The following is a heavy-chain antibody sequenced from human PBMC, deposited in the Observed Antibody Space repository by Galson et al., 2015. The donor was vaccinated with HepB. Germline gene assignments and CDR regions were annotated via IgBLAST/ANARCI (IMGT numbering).Heavy chain of an antibody. D-gene: IGHD1-26*01. CDR2: INDDESTT. J-gene: IGHJ6*03. V-gene: IGHV3-23*01. CDR3: ARERAKTFYYIDV. Sequence: SLRLSCAASGFPFTSYALTWVRQVPGRGLEWVSVINDDESTTHYADSVKGRFTISRDNPENTVYLQMNSLTVADTAIYYCARERAKTFYYIDVWGNGTTVIVPS. CDR1: GFPFTSYA.